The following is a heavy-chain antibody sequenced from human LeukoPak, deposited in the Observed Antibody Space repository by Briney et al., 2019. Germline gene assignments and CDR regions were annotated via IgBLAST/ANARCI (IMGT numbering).Heavy chain of an antibody. J-gene: IGHJ6*03. V-gene: IGHV3-23*01. CDR2: ISGSGGHT. CDR1: GITFSSHA. CDR3: AKGGAATMRDGYNYYYYYMEV. D-gene: IGHD5-24*01. Sequence: GGSLRLSCAASGITFSSHAMSWVRQAPGKGLEWVSLISGSGGHTYYGDSVKGRFTISRDNSTNRLYPQMNSLRPEDTAVYYCAKGGAATMRDGYNYYYYYMEVWGRGTTVTLSS.